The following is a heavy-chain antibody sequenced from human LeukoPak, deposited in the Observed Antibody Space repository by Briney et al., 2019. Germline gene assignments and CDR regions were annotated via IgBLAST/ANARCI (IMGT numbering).Heavy chain of an antibody. J-gene: IGHJ4*02. V-gene: IGHV4-38-2*01. D-gene: IGHD2-15*01. CDR3: ARLPYCSGGSCYSAGDY. Sequence: SETLSLTCAVSGYSISSGYYWGWIRQPPGKGLEWIGSIYHSGSTHYNPSLKSRVTISVDTSKNQFSLKLSSVTAADTAVYYCARLPYCSGGSCYSAGDYWGQGTLVTVSS. CDR2: IYHSGST. CDR1: GYSISSGYY.